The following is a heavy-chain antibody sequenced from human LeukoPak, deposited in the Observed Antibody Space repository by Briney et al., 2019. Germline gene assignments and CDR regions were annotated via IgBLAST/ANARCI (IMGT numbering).Heavy chain of an antibody. CDR1: GFTVSSNY. D-gene: IGHD4-17*01. CDR3: ARASPIHDYGDYSAFDI. Sequence: GGSLRLSCAASGFTVSSNYVSWVRQAPGKGLEWVSVIYSGGSTYYADSVKGRFTISRDNSKNTLYLQMNSLRAEDTAVYYCARASPIHDYGDYSAFDIWGQGTMVTVSS. CDR2: IYSGGST. J-gene: IGHJ3*02. V-gene: IGHV3-66*01.